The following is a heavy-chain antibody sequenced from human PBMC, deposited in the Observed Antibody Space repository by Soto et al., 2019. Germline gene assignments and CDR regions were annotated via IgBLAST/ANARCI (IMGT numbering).Heavy chain of an antibody. D-gene: IGHD2-2*01. CDR3: QRRDLDPSSTYYPYTWFDP. J-gene: IGHJ5*02. Sequence: GDSLKISCQGSGYIFTKHWIAWVRQKPGKGLEWIGIIDPVDSDDRYSPSFEGQVTISVDKSNNTAFLRWDKLKTSDTATYFCQRRDLDPSSTYYPYTWFDPWAQRTQATLSS. CDR1: GYIFTKHW. V-gene: IGHV5-51*01. CDR2: IDPVDSDD.